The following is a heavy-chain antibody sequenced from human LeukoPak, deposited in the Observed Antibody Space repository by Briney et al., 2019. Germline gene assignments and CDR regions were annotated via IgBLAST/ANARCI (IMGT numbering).Heavy chain of an antibody. CDR1: GGSISSYY. D-gene: IGHD3-10*01. CDR2: IYYSGST. CDR3: ARETYGSGSHPFDY. V-gene: IGHV4-59*12. Sequence: KASETLSLTCTVSGGSISSYYWSWIRQPPGKGLEWIGYIYYSGSTNYNPSLKSRVTISVDTSKNQFSLKLSSVTAADTAVYYCARETYGSGSHPFDYWGQGTLVTVSS. J-gene: IGHJ4*02.